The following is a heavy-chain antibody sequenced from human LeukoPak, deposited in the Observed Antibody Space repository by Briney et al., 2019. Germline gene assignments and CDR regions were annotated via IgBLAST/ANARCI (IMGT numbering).Heavy chain of an antibody. V-gene: IGHV4-59*12. D-gene: IGHD3-16*01. Sequence: SETLSLTCTVSGGSISSYYWSWIRQPPGKGLEWIGYIYYSGSTNYNPSLKSRVTISVDTSKNQFSLKLSSVTAADTAVYYCARGGDRPYWYFDLWGRGTLVTVSS. CDR3: ARGGDRPYWYFDL. CDR2: IYYSGST. J-gene: IGHJ2*01. CDR1: GGSISSYY.